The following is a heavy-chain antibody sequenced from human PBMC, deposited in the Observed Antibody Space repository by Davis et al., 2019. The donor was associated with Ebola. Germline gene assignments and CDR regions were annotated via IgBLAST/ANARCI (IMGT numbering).Heavy chain of an antibody. CDR1: GGSISSSSYY. D-gene: IGHD1-1*01. CDR3: ARVERRWFDP. V-gene: IGHV4-39*07. CDR2: IYYSGST. Sequence: PSETLSLTCTVSGGSISSSSYYWGWIRQPPGKGLEWIGSIYYSGSTYYNPSLKSRVTISVDTSKNQFSLKLSSVTAADTAVYYCARVERRWFDPWGQGTLVTVSS. J-gene: IGHJ5*02.